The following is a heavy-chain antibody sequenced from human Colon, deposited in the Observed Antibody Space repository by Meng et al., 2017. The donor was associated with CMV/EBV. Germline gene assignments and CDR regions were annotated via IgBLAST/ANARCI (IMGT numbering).Heavy chain of an antibody. J-gene: IGHJ4*02. D-gene: IGHD4-17*01. CDR1: GGSLSNYY. CDR2: LNHSGIT. CDR3: ARRDMTTVTTIVY. Sequence: SETLSLTCAVRGGSLSNYYWTWVRQPPGKGLEWIGELNHSGITNYSPSLESRVTISVDTSKNQFSLKLTSVTAADTGLYYCARRDMTTVTTIVYWGQGTLVTVSS. V-gene: IGHV4-34*01.